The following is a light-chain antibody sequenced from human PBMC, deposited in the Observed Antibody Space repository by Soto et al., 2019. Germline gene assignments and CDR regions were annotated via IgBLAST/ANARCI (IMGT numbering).Light chain of an antibody. CDR3: KQYNNWPWT. V-gene: IGKV3-15*01. Sequence: EIVMTQSPATLSVSPGERATLSCRASQSVSSNLAWYQQKPGQAPRLLIYGAYTRATGIPARFSGSGSGTEFTLTISSLQSEDFAVYYCKQYNNWPWTFGQGTKVDIK. J-gene: IGKJ1*01. CDR1: QSVSSN. CDR2: GAY.